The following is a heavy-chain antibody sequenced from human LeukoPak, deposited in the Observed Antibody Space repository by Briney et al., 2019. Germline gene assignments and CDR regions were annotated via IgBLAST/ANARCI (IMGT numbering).Heavy chain of an antibody. CDR2: ISYDGSNK. Sequence: PGRSLRLSCAAAGFTFSSYGMHWVRQAPGKGLEWVAVISYDGSNKYYADSVKGRFSISRDNSKNTLYLQMNSLRAEDTAVYYCAKGGGSRSPRSTPLDYWGQGTLVTVSS. CDR1: GFTFSSYG. V-gene: IGHV3-30*18. CDR3: AKGGGSRSPRSTPLDY. J-gene: IGHJ4*02. D-gene: IGHD6-13*01.